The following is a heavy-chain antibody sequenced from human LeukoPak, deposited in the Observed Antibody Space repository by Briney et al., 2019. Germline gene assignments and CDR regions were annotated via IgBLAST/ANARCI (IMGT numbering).Heavy chain of an antibody. V-gene: IGHV3-74*01. CDR2: IKSDGSGT. Sequence: QPGGSLRLSCAASGFTFSSYWMHWVRQAPGKGLVWVSRIKSDGSGTTYADSVKGRFTISRDNSKNTLYLQMTSLRVEDTAIYYCARDLQSGTTSAFDNWGQGTLVTVSS. CDR1: GFTFSSYW. D-gene: IGHD1-1*01. J-gene: IGHJ4*02. CDR3: ARDLQSGTTSAFDN.